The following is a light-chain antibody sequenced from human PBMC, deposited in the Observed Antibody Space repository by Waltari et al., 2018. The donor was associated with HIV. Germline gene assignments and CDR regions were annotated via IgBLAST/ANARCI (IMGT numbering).Light chain of an antibody. Sequence: DIFLSQSPDSLSVPLGGPATLNCTSRRSVYSRDYHRTDIAWYQQIVGQPPTLLMHLASTRESGVPDRITGSGSATDDTLTITGRQDEDASVYFCQQYYGDPPTFGQGTKVEI. CDR3: QQYYGDPPT. J-gene: IGKJ1*01. V-gene: IGKV4-1*01. CDR1: RSVYSRDYHRTD. CDR2: LAS.